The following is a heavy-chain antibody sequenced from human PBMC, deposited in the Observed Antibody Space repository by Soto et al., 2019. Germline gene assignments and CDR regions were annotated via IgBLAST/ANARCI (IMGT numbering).Heavy chain of an antibody. CDR1: GYTFALYG. Sequence: QVQLVQSGAEVKRPGASVKVSRKATGYTFALYGISWVRQAPGQGLEWMGWISPYNGNTNYAQKFQGRVTMTTDTSTSTAYMELRSLRSDDTAVYYCARMTTVVIARFDYWGQGTLVTVSS. J-gene: IGHJ4*02. CDR3: ARMTTVVIARFDY. CDR2: ISPYNGNT. D-gene: IGHD4-17*01. V-gene: IGHV1-18*01.